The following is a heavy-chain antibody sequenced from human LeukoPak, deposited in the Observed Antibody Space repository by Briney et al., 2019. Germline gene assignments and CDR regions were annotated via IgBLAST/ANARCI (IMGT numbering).Heavy chain of an antibody. D-gene: IGHD3-10*01. CDR3: ARVWFGELHSIDYYYYGMDV. J-gene: IGHJ6*02. CDR1: GYTFTGYY. CDR2: INPNSGST. Sequence: ASVKASCKASGYTFTGYYMYWVRQAPGQGLEWMGWINPNSGSTNYAQKFQGRVTMTRDTSISTAYMELSRLRSDDTAVYYCARVWFGELHSIDYYYYGMDVWGQGTTVTVSS. V-gene: IGHV1-2*02.